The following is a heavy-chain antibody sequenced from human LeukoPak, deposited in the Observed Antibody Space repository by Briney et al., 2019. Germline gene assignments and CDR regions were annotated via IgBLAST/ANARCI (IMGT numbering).Heavy chain of an antibody. CDR2: INHSGST. CDR1: GGSFSAYY. Sequence: PSETLSLTCAVYGGSFSAYYWSWIRQPPGKGLEWIGEINHSGSTNYNPSLKSRVTISVDTSKNQFSLKLSSVTAADTAVYYCARFGPRGDLPIDYWGQGTLVTVSS. J-gene: IGHJ4*02. D-gene: IGHD3-10*01. CDR3: ARFGPRGDLPIDY. V-gene: IGHV4-34*01.